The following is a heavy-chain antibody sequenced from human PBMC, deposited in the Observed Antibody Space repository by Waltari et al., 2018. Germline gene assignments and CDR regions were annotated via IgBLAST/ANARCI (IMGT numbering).Heavy chain of an antibody. Sequence: QVQLVQSGAEVKKPGASVKVSCKASGYTFTSYAMHWVRKAPGQRLEWMGWINAGNGNTKYSQKFQGRVTITRDTSASTAYMELSSLRSEDTAVYYCARGEDIVVVPAALNWFDPWGQGTLVTVSS. CDR3: ARGEDIVVVPAALNWFDP. D-gene: IGHD2-2*01. V-gene: IGHV1-3*01. CDR1: GYTFTSYA. CDR2: INAGNGNT. J-gene: IGHJ5*02.